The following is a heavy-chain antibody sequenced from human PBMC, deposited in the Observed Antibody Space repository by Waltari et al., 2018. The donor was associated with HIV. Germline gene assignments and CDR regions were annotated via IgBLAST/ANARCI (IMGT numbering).Heavy chain of an antibody. V-gene: IGHV3-66*01. CDR2: MYTNGTT. Sequence: AVSGFNVSANYMIWVRQAPGKGLEWVSLMYTNGTTYYADSVKGRVTISRDNSKNTVYLQMNDLRAEDTAVYYCATDDFLTYWGQGALVTVSS. CDR3: ATDDFLTY. J-gene: IGHJ4*02. CDR1: GFNVSANY. D-gene: IGHD7-27*01.